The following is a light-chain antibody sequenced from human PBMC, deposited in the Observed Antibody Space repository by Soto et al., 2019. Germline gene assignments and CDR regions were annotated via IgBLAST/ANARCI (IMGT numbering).Light chain of an antibody. Sequence: DIPLTQSPSSLSASVGDRVTITCRASQGINSYLAWFQQRPGKVPKLLIYGASTLQSGVPSRFSGSGSGTDFTLTISSLQPEDGATYYCQKYDSAPATFGQGTKVEIK. CDR2: GAS. V-gene: IGKV1-27*01. CDR3: QKYDSAPAT. J-gene: IGKJ1*01. CDR1: QGINSY.